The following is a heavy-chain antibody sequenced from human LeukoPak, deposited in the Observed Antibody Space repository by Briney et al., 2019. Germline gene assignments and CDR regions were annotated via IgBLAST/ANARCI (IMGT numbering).Heavy chain of an antibody. V-gene: IGHV6-1*01. D-gene: IGHD6-13*01. CDR1: GDSVSSNIAA. CDR2: TYYRSKWDT. Sequence: SQTLSLTCAISGDSVSSNIAAWNWIRQSPSGGLEWLGRTYYRSKWDTEYAVSVKSRITINPDTSTNQFSLQLHSVTPEDTAVYYCARVSKDSSSWYKGIDSWGQGTLVIVSS. CDR3: ARVSKDSSSWYKGIDS. J-gene: IGHJ4*02.